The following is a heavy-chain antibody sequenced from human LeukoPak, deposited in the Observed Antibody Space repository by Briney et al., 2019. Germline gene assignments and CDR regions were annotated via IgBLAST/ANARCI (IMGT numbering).Heavy chain of an antibody. V-gene: IGHV1-3*01. J-gene: IGHJ4*02. D-gene: IGHD2-21*02. CDR1: GYTFTSYA. Sequence: ASVKVSCKASGYTFTSYAMHWVRQAPGQRLKWMGWINAGNGNTKYSQKFQGRVTITRDTSASTAYMELSSLRSEDTAVYYCARLASSYCGGDCYSPLDYWGQGTLVTVSS. CDR2: INAGNGNT. CDR3: ARLASSYCGGDCYSPLDY.